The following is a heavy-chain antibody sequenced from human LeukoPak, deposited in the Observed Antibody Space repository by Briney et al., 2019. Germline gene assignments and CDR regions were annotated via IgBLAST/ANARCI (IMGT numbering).Heavy chain of an antibody. CDR3: ARVILNYGDVSTLDY. D-gene: IGHD4-17*01. CDR1: GFTFSSYW. J-gene: IGHJ4*02. V-gene: IGHV3-7*01. Sequence: PGGSLRLSCAASGFTFSSYWMSWVRQAPGKGLEWVANIKQDGSEKYYVDSVKGRFTISRDNAKNSLYLQMNSLRAEDTAVYYCARVILNYGDVSTLDYWGQGTLVTVSS. CDR2: IKQDGSEK.